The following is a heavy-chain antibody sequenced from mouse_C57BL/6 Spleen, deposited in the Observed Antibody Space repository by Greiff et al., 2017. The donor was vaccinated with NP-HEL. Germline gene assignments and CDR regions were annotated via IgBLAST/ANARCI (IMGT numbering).Heavy chain of an antibody. CDR2: IWSDGST. Sequence: VKLMESGPGLVAPSQSLSITCTVSGFSLTSYGVHWVRQPPGKGLEWLVVIWSDGSTTYNSALKSRLSISKDNSKSQVFLKMNSLQTDDTAMYYCARQGDGLYYYAMDYWGQGTSVTVSS. CDR1: GFSLTSYG. J-gene: IGHJ4*01. D-gene: IGHD2-3*01. CDR3: ARQGDGLYYYAMDY. V-gene: IGHV2-6-1*01.